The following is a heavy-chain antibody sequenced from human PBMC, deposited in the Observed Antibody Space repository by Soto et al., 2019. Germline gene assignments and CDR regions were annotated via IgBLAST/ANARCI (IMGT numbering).Heavy chain of an antibody. CDR3: AHSWYCSGGSCYYSNRFDP. J-gene: IGHJ5*02. V-gene: IGHV2-5*02. Sequence: QITLKESGPTLVKPTQTLTLTCTFSGFSLSTSGVGVGWIRQPPGKALEWLALIYWDDDKRYSPSLKSMLTITKDTSKNQVVLTMTNMDHVDTAKYYCAHSWYCSGGSCYYSNRFDPWGQGTLVTVSS. D-gene: IGHD2-15*01. CDR1: GFSLSTSGVG. CDR2: IYWDDDK.